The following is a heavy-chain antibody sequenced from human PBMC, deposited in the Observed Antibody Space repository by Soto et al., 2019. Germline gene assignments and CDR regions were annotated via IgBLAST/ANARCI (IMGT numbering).Heavy chain of an antibody. J-gene: IGHJ4*02. CDR3: ARGPRYSSSPHFLDY. Sequence: PSXTLSLTGNVSGGSISRYYCSWIVQPPGKGLEWIGYIYYSGSTNYSPSLKSRVTISVDASKNQFSLKLSSVTAPDTAVYYCARGPRYSSSPHFLDYWGQGTLVTVSS. D-gene: IGHD6-13*01. CDR2: IYYSGST. CDR1: GGSISRYY. V-gene: IGHV4-59*12.